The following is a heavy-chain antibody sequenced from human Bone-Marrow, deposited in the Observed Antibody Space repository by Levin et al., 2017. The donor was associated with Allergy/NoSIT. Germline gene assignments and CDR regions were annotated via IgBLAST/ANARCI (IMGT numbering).Heavy chain of an antibody. V-gene: IGHV3-48*03. CDR3: ARRAHVSYYGMDV. J-gene: IGHJ6*02. D-gene: IGHD3-16*01. CDR1: GFTFSPYE. Sequence: PGGSLRLSCAASGFTFSPYEMNWVRQAPGKGLEWISYISTSGTVMYFADSVKGRFTISRDDAKSSLYLQMNSLRAEDTAVYYCARRAHVSYYGMDVWGQGTTVTVSS. CDR2: ISTSGTVM.